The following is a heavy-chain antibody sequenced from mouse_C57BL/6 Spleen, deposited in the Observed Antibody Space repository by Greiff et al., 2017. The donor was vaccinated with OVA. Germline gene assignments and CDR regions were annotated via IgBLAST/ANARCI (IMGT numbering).Heavy chain of an antibody. D-gene: IGHD2-4*01. CDR3: ARGDYDGGFAY. CDR1: CYTFTRYW. Sequence: VQLQQPGAELVMPGASVKLSCTSSCYTFTRYWLHWLQQRPGQGLYWIGEIDPSDSCTNYNQKFKGKSTLTVDKSSSTAYMQLSSLTSEDSAVYYCARGDYDGGFAYWGQGTLVTVSA. V-gene: IGHV1-69*01. CDR2: IDPSDSCT. J-gene: IGHJ3*01.